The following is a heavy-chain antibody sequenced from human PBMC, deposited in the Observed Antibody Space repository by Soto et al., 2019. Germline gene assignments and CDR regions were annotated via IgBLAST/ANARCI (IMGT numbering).Heavy chain of an antibody. J-gene: IGHJ4*02. D-gene: IGHD2-15*01. CDR3: ARGGYCTGGSCYSVAY. CDR1: GFTFSDYY. CDR2: ISRSGSTI. Sequence: GGSLRLSCAASGFTFSDYYMNWIRQAPGKGLEWVSYISRSGSTIYYADSVKGRFTISRDNAKNSLYLQLNSLRAEDTAVYYCARGGYCTGGSCYSVAYWGQGTLVTVS. V-gene: IGHV3-11*01.